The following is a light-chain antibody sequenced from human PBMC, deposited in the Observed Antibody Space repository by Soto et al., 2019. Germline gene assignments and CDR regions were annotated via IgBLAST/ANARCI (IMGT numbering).Light chain of an antibody. CDR3: SSYTSSNPYV. CDR1: SSDVGGYNS. V-gene: IGLV2-14*03. CDR2: NVS. J-gene: IGLJ1*01. Sequence: QSVLTHPASVSGSPGQSIAISCTGTSSDVGGYNSVSWYQQHPGKAPKLMIYNVSNRPSGVSDRFSGSKSGNTASLTISGLQSEDEADYYCSSYTSSNPYVFGTGTKVTVL.